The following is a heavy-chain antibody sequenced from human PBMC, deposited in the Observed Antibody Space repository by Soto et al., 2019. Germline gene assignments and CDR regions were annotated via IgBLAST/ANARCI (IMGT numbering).Heavy chain of an antibody. CDR2: IYYSGST. J-gene: IGHJ4*02. Sequence: PSENLSLTCTVSGGSISSYYWRWIRQPPGKGLEWIGYIYYSGSTNYNPSLKSRVTISVDTSKNQFSLKLSSVTAADTAVYYCARARGDYAIDFDYWGQGTLVTVS. V-gene: IGHV4-59*01. D-gene: IGHD3-16*01. CDR1: GGSISSYY. CDR3: ARARGDYAIDFDY.